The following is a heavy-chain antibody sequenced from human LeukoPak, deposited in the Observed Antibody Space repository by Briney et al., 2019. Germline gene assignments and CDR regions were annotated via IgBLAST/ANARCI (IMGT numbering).Heavy chain of an antibody. Sequence: GSLRLSCTGSGFTFSDYAMSWFRQPPGKGLEWIGDIYHSGNTNYNPSLKSRVTISVDTSKNQFSLKLSSVTAADTAVYYCARNFGYWGQGTLVTVSS. CDR1: GFTFSDYA. CDR3: ARNFGY. CDR2: IYHSGNT. J-gene: IGHJ4*02. V-gene: IGHV4-59*01.